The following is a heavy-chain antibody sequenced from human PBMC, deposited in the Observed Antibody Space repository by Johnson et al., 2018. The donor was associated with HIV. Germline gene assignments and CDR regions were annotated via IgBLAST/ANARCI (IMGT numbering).Heavy chain of an antibody. CDR3: AKERMGRHDAFDI. Sequence: QVQLVESGGGVVQPGGSLRLSCAASGFTFSSYGMHWVRQAPGKGLEWVAFIRYDGSNKYYADSVKGRFTISRDNSKNTLYLQMSSLGAEDTAVYYCAKERMGRHDAFDIWGQGTMVTVSS. CDR1: GFTFSSYG. D-gene: IGHD1-26*01. J-gene: IGHJ3*02. V-gene: IGHV3-30*02. CDR2: IRYDGSNK.